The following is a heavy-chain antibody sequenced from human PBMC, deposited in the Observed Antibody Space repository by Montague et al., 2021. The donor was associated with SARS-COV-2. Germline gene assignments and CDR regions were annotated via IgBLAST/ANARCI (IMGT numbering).Heavy chain of an antibody. CDR2: IHYSGST. V-gene: IGHV4-31*03. J-gene: IGHJ3*02. D-gene: IGHD2-21*02. CDR1: GGSISSGGYY. Sequence: TLSLTCTVSGGSISSGGYYWSWIHQHPGRGLEWIGYIHYSGSTYYNPSLKSRVTISVGTSKNQLSLRLSAVTAADTAVYYCARQPTLEYCGGDCYLDAFDIWGQGTLVTVSS. CDR3: ARQPTLEYCGGDCYLDAFDI.